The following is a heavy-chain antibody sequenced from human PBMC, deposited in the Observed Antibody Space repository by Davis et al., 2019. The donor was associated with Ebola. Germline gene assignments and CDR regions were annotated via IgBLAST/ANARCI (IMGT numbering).Heavy chain of an antibody. CDR3: ARISTVTTFDYYYGIDV. J-gene: IGHJ6*02. D-gene: IGHD4-17*01. CDR2: ISSSSSYI. Sequence: GESLKISCAASGFTFSSYSMNWVRQAPGKGLEWVSSISSSSSYIYYADSVKGRFTISRDNAKNSLYLQMNSLRAEDTGVYYCARISTVTTFDYYYGIDVWGQGTTVTVSS. CDR1: GFTFSSYS. V-gene: IGHV3-21*01.